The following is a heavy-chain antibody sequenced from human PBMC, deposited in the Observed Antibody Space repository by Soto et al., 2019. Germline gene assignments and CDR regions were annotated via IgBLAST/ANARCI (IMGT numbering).Heavy chain of an antibody. J-gene: IGHJ3*02. V-gene: IGHV3-23*01. D-gene: IGHD7-27*01. CDR1: GFTFSSNA. CDR3: GKGTWGAFNT. CDR2: ITSGSGGGT. Sequence: EVQLLESGGGLVQPGGSLRLSCVASGFTFSSNAMSWVRQAPGKGLAWVSHITSGSGGGTYYADSVKGRFTLSRDNAMNTFYMQRNSLRAEDTAVYYCGKGTWGAFNTWGHGTLVTVSS.